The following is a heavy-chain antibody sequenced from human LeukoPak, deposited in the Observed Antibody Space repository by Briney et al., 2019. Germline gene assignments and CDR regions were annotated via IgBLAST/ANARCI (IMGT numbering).Heavy chain of an antibody. CDR3: TRDSAHSGDY. CDR1: GFTVSSNY. J-gene: IGHJ4*02. V-gene: IGHV3-21*01. CDR2: ISSSSSYI. Sequence: NPGGSLRLSCAASGFTVSSNYMSWVRQAPGKGLEWVSCISSSSSYIYYADSVKGRITISRDNAKNSLYLQMNSLRAEDTAVYYCTRDSAHSGDYWGQGTLVTVSS. D-gene: IGHD2-15*01.